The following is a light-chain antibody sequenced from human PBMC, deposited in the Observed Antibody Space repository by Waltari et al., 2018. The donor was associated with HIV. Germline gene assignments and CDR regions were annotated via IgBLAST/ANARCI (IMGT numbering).Light chain of an antibody. CDR2: EVT. CDR1: SRDVGRYAF. Sequence: QYARTQPPSAFGRPGPSVTISCTGTSRDVGRYAFVSRYPVSPATVPELILYEVTKRPSGGPVLFSGSKSGNTASLTVSGLQTDDDADYYCSSYASNNTFFVFGGGTKLTVL. CDR3: SSYASNNTFFV. V-gene: IGLV2-8*01. J-gene: IGLJ2*01.